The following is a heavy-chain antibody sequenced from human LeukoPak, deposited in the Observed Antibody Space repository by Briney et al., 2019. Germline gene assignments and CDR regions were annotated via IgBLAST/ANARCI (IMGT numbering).Heavy chain of an antibody. CDR1: GGTFSSYA. Sequence: SVKVSCKASGGTFSSYAISWVRQAPGQGLEWMGGIIPIFGTANYAQKFQGRVTITADESTSTAYMELSSLRSEDTAVYYCARGDYYDSSGYYYDVEFDYWGQGTLVTVSS. CDR3: ARGDYYDSSGYYYDVEFDY. CDR2: IIPIFGTA. V-gene: IGHV1-69*13. J-gene: IGHJ4*02. D-gene: IGHD3-22*01.